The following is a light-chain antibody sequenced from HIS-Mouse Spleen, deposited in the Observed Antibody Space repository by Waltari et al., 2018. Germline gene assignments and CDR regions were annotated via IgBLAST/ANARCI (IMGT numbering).Light chain of an antibody. V-gene: IGLV3-9*01. CDR3: QVWDSSTVV. J-gene: IGLJ2*01. CDR2: RDS. CDR1: NIGSKN. Sequence: SYELTQPLSVSVALGQTARITCGGNNIGSKNVHWYQQKPGQAPVLVIYRDSNRPSGLPERFSGSNSGNTATLTIRRAQAGDEADYYCQVWDSSTVVFGGGTKLTVL.